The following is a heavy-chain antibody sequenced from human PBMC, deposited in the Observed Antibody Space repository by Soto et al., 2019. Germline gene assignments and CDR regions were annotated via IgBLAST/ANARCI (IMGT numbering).Heavy chain of an antibody. Sequence: GSLRLACAASGFMFSAYTMNWVRQAPGKGLEWLSSISDDSSYIDYADSLRGRFTVSRDNARNSLYLQIDSLGVEDTAVYYRPTPYYFNHWGPGTLVTVSS. CDR1: GFMFSAYT. J-gene: IGHJ1*01. CDR2: ISDDSSYI. CDR3: PTPYYFNH. V-gene: IGHV3-21*06. D-gene: IGHD3-16*01.